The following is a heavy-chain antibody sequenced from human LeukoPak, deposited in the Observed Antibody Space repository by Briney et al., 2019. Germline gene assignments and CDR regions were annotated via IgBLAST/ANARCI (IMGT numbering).Heavy chain of an antibody. V-gene: IGHV3-64*01. D-gene: IGHD3-10*01. Sequence: GGSLRLSCAASGFTFSSYAMHWVRQAPGKGLEYVSAISSNGGSTYYANSVKGRFTISRDNSKNTLYLQMGSLRAEDTAVYYCAKEVTAWFGESFDYWGQGTLVTVSS. CDR2: ISSNGGST. CDR1: GFTFSSYA. CDR3: AKEVTAWFGESFDY. J-gene: IGHJ4*02.